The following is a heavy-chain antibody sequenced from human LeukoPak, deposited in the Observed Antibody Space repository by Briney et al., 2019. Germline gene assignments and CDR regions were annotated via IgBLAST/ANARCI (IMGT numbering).Heavy chain of an antibody. CDR2: IIPIFGTA. V-gene: IGHV1-69*06. Sequence: SVKVSFKASGGTFSSYAISWVRQAPGQGLELMGGIIPIFGTANYAQKFQGRVTITADRSTSTASMALSSLRSEDTAVYYCASERGRDDAFDIWGQGTMVTVPS. CDR1: GGTFSSYA. CDR3: ASERGRDDAFDI. J-gene: IGHJ3*02. D-gene: IGHD3-10*01.